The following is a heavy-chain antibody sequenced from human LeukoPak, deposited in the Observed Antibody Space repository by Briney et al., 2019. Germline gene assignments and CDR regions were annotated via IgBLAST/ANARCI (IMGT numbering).Heavy chain of an antibody. CDR1: GGYLSSYY. V-gene: IGHV4-4*07. D-gene: IGHD2-2*01. CDR2: ICSSGST. CDR3: TRDQPYTSSTSCSYCFDY. J-gene: IGHJ4*01. Sequence: PWEPLTLICTVSGGYLSSYYWLWIRQPAGKGLEWIGRICSSGSTIYNPSLKSRVATSVDTAKTQFSLRLSTVTASDTAVYYCTRDQPYTSSTSCSYCFDYSGERTPVTVSS.